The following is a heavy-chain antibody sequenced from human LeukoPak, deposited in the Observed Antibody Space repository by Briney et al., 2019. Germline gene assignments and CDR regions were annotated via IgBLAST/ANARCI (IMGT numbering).Heavy chain of an antibody. CDR1: GDSISSSSYY. Sequence: SETLSLTCIVSGDSISSSSYYWGWIRQPPGKGLEWIGYIYHSGSTYYNPSLKSRVTISVDRSKNQFSLKLSSVTAADTAVYYCARGLLGGDFWSGYHDLYYFDYWGQGTLVTVSS. CDR3: ARGLLGGDFWSGYHDLYYFDY. V-gene: IGHV4-30-2*01. CDR2: IYHSGST. D-gene: IGHD3-3*01. J-gene: IGHJ4*02.